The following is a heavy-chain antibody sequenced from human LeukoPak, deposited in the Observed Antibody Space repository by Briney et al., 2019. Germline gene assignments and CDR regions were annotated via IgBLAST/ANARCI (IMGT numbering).Heavy chain of an antibody. J-gene: IGHJ6*02. D-gene: IGHD3-10*01. V-gene: IGHV3-30*18. CDR1: GFTFSSYW. Sequence: GGSLRLSCAASGFTFSSYWMSWVRQAPGKGLEWVAVISYDGSNEYYADSVKGRFTISRDNSKNTLYLQMNSLRAEDTAVYYCAKDIHYYGSGSVDYYGMDVWGQGTTVTVSS. CDR3: AKDIHYYGSGSVDYYGMDV. CDR2: ISYDGSNE.